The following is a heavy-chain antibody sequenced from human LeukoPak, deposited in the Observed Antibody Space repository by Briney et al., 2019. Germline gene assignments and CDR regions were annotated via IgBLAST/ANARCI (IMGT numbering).Heavy chain of an antibody. CDR1: GGSISSSSYY. V-gene: IGHV4-39*07. CDR2: IYYSGST. D-gene: IGHD6-19*01. CDR3: ARPFESSGFYYFDY. Sequence: PSETLSLTCTVSGGSISSSSYYWGWIRQPPGKGLEWIGSIYYSGSTYYSPSLKSRVTISVDTSKNQFSLKLSSVTAADTAVYYCARPFESSGFYYFDYWGQGTLVTVSS. J-gene: IGHJ4*02.